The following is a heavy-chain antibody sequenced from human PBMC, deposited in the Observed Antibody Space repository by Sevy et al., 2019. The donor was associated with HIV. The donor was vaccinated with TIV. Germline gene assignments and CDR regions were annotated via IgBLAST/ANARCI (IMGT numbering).Heavy chain of an antibody. V-gene: IGHV3-30*18. CDR1: GFTFSSYG. D-gene: IGHD3-22*01. Sequence: GGSLRLSCAASGFTFSSYGMHWVRQAPGKGLEWVAVISYDGSNKYYVDSVKGRFTISRDNSKNTLYLQMNSLRAEDTAVYYCAQDDSSGYYHYYYGMDVWGQGTTVTVSS. CDR3: AQDDSSGYYHYYYGMDV. CDR2: ISYDGSNK. J-gene: IGHJ6*02.